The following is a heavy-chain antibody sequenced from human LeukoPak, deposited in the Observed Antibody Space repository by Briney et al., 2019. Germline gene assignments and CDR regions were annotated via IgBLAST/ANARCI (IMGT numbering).Heavy chain of an antibody. J-gene: IGHJ4*02. CDR2: VKEDGSQI. CDR3: AREAY. V-gene: IGHV3-7*01. CDR1: GFTFSRYW. Sequence: PGGSLRLSCAASGFTFSRYWMSWVRQAPGKGLEWVASVKEDGSQINYMDSVKGRFTISRDNAKKSLVLEMNSLRVEDTAVYYCAREAYWGPGILVTVSS.